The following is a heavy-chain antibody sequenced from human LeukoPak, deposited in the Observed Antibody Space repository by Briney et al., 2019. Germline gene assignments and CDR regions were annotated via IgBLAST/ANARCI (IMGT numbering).Heavy chain of an antibody. D-gene: IGHD1-26*01. CDR3: ARVSSRIVGAKGAFDI. Sequence: ASVKVSCKASGYTLTGYYMHWVRQAPGQGLEWMGWINPNSGGTNYAQKFQGRVTMTRDTSISTAYMELSRLRSDDTAVYYCARVSSRIVGAKGAFDIWGQGTMVTVSS. CDR2: INPNSGGT. CDR1: GYTLTGYY. V-gene: IGHV1-2*02. J-gene: IGHJ3*02.